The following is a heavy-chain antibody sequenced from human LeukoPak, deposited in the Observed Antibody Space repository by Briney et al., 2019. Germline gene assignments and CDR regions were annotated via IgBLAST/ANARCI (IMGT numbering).Heavy chain of an antibody. CDR2: ITYGGTT. CDR1: GGSFRGYH. Sequence: SETLSLTCGVYGGSFRGYHWNWIRQPPGKRLEWIGEITYGGTTNYNPSLRSRVTMSVDTSKKKFSLKLTSVTAADTAVYYCVRGRYCSSATCYDWFDPWGRGTHVSVSS. V-gene: IGHV4-34*01. CDR3: VRGRYCSSATCYDWFDP. D-gene: IGHD2-2*01. J-gene: IGHJ5*02.